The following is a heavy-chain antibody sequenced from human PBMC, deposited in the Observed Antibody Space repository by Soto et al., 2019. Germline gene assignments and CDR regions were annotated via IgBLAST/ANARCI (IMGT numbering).Heavy chain of an antibody. CDR2: VWKDGSNR. D-gene: IGHD5-18*01. Sequence: GGSVRLCCAASGITFSDYGMHWVRQAPGKGLEWVAGVWKDGSNRYYVDSAKGRFTISRDNSKNTLYLQMNSLRDEDTAVYYCAKVPRGSNFGYYNFWGQGTLVTVSS. J-gene: IGHJ4*02. V-gene: IGHV3-30*02. CDR3: AKVPRGSNFGYYNF. CDR1: GITFSDYG.